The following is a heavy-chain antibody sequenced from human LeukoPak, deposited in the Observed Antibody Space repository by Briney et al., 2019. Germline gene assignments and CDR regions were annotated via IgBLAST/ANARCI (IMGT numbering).Heavy chain of an antibody. V-gene: IGHV4-59*01. Sequence: SETLSLTCTVSGGPISSYYWTWIRQPPGEGLEWIGYIYYSGITNYNPSLKSRVTISVDTSKNQFSLKLTSVTAADTAMYYCARSDSSSLPSDYWGQGTLVTVSS. CDR2: IYYSGIT. J-gene: IGHJ4*02. CDR3: ARSDSSSLPSDY. D-gene: IGHD6-6*01. CDR1: GGPISSYY.